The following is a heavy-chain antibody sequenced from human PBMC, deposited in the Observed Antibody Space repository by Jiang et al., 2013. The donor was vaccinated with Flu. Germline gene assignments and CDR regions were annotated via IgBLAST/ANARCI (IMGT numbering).Heavy chain of an antibody. D-gene: IGHD4-23*01. CDR3: ATLGDAYGGNWKKFDY. CDR2: IIPIFGTA. V-gene: IGHV1-69*06. Sequence: SGAEVKKPGSSVKVSCKASGGTFSSYAISWVRQAPGQGLEWMGGIIPIFGTANYAQKFQGRVTITADKSTSTAYMELSSLRSEDTAVYYCATLGDAYGGNWKKFDYWGQGTLVTVSP. J-gene: IGHJ4*02. CDR1: GGTFSSYA.